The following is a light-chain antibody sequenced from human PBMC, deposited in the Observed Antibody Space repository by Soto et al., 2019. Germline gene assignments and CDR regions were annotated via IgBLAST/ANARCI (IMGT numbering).Light chain of an antibody. CDR2: DVS. V-gene: IGLV2-14*01. CDR3: SSYTSSSTLV. Sequence: QSALTQPASVSGSPGQSITISCNGTSSDVGGYKYVSWYQQYPGKAPKLIIYDVSDRPSGVSNRFSGSKSANTASLTISAHQAEDEADYYCSSYTSSSTLVFGGGTKLTVL. J-gene: IGLJ2*01. CDR1: SSDVGGYKY.